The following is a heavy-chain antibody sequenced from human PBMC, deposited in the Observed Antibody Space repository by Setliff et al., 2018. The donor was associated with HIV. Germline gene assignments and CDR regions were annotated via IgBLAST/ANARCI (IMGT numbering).Heavy chain of an antibody. Sequence: GGSLRLSCAASGFNFSSHTMNWIRQAPGKGLEWVSSISSSSSTIYYADSVKGRFTISRDNAKNSLYLQMNSLRAEDTAVYYCASGSDSSGYYPGFDYWGQGTLVTVSS. CDR2: ISSSSSTI. V-gene: IGHV3-48*04. D-gene: IGHD3-22*01. CDR1: GFNFSSHT. CDR3: ASGSDSSGYYPGFDY. J-gene: IGHJ4*02.